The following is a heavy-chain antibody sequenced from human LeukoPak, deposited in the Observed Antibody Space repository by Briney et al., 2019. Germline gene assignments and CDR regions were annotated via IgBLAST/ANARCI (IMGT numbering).Heavy chain of an antibody. CDR1: GGSISSSSYS. CDR2: IYISGST. Sequence: PSETLSLTCTVSGGSISSSSYSWSWIRQPAGKGLEWIGRIYISGSTNYNPSLKSRVTISVDTSKNQFSLKLSSVTAADTAVYYCARDSCRSGGSCYSDYWGQGTLVTVSS. J-gene: IGHJ4*02. CDR3: ARDSCRSGGSCYSDY. V-gene: IGHV4-61*02. D-gene: IGHD2-15*01.